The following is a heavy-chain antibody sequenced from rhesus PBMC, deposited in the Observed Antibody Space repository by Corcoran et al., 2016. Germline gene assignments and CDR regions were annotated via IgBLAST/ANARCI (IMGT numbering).Heavy chain of an antibody. V-gene: IGHV5-20*01. J-gene: IGHJ4*01. CDR2: INPSNSDT. D-gene: IGHD1-26*01. CDR3: ARGYNWNQGLGY. Sequence: EVQLVQSGAEVQRPGVSVKCSRKTSGYSFTNAWITWVRQMPGKGREWMGAINPSNSDTRYNPSFQGQVTITADKSIRTACLQWSRLEASDTATYYCARGYNWNQGLGYWGQGVLVTVSS. CDR1: GYSFTNAW.